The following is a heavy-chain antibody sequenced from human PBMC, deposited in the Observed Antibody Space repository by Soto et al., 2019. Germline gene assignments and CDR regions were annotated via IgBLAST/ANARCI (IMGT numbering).Heavy chain of an antibody. J-gene: IGHJ5*02. CDR2: INPNSGGT. CDR1: GYIFTVYY. Sequence: GASVKVSCKASGYIFTVYYMHWVRHAPGQALEWMGWINPNSGGTNYAQKFQGRVTMTRDTSIRTAYMELSRLRSDDTAVYYCARQGSGSNWLDPWGQGTLVTVSS. D-gene: IGHD3-10*01. V-gene: IGHV1-2*02. CDR3: ARQGSGSNWLDP.